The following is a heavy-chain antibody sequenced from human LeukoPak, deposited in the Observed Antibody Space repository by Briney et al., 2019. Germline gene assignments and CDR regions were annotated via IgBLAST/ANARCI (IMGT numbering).Heavy chain of an antibody. CDR2: ISGDGGRT. V-gene: IGHV3-23*01. J-gene: IGHJ3*02. D-gene: IGHD2-2*01. CDR1: EFTFNNYA. CDR3: AKYIFASPSAIRAFYI. Sequence: GGSLRLSCVASEFTFNNYAMSWVRQAPGSGLEWVSVISGDGGRTFYADSVRGRSTISRDISQNTLYLQMNSLRAEDTAVYYCAKYIFASPSAIRAFYIWGQGTMVTVSS.